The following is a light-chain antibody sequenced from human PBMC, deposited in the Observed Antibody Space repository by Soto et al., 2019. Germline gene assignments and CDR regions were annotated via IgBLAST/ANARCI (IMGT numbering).Light chain of an antibody. V-gene: IGLV1-40*01. CDR3: QFFDTSLSGSV. J-gene: IGLJ2*01. Sequence: QSVLTQPPSVSGAPGQRVTISCTGRSSNIGAGYDVHWYQHLPGTAPKLLIYGNTNRPSGVPDRFSGSKSGTSASLAITGLQAEDEADYYCQFFDTSLSGSVFGGGTKLTVL. CDR1: SSNIGAGYD. CDR2: GNT.